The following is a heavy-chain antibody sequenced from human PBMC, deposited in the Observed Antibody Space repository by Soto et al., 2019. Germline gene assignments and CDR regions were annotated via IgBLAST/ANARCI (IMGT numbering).Heavy chain of an antibody. V-gene: IGHV1-69*13. CDR3: ARASIPAAIPVFYYYGNDV. Sequence: SVKVSCKASGVTFSSYAISWVRQAPGQGLEWMGGIIPIFGTANYAQKFQGRVTITADESTSTAYMELSSLRSEDTAVYYCARASIPAAIPVFYYYGNDVWGHGPTVP. CDR1: GVTFSSYA. J-gene: IGHJ6*02. CDR2: IIPIFGTA. D-gene: IGHD2-2*02.